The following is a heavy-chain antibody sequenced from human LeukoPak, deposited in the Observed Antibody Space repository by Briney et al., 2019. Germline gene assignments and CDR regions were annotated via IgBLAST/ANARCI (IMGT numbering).Heavy chain of an antibody. V-gene: IGHV3-30*18. CDR2: ISSDGSNK. Sequence: GGSLRLSCAASGFTFSSYGMHWVRQAPGKGLEWVAVISSDGSNKYYADSVKGRFTISRDNSKNTLYLQMNSLRAEDTAVYYCAKVRYSSSWRFDYWGQGTLVTVSS. D-gene: IGHD6-13*01. J-gene: IGHJ4*02. CDR1: GFTFSSYG. CDR3: AKVRYSSSWRFDY.